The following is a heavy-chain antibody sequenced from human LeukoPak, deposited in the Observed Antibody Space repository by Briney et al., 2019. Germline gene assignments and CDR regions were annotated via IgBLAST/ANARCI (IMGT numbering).Heavy chain of an antibody. J-gene: IGHJ4*02. Sequence: GGSLRLSCAASGFTFNTYGMNWVRQAPGKGLEWVSYISGSTTTIYYADSVKGRFTISRDNAKNSLYLQMNTLRAEDTAVYYCARHFWRGYYFDGLDYWGQGTLVTVSS. CDR3: ARHFWRGYYFDGLDY. CDR1: GFTFNTYG. V-gene: IGHV3-48*01. CDR2: ISGSTTTI. D-gene: IGHD3-3*02.